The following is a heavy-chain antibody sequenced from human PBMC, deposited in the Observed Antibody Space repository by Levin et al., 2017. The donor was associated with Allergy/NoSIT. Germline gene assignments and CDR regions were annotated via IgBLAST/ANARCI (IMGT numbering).Heavy chain of an antibody. J-gene: IGHJ5*02. D-gene: IGHD1-26*01. CDR3: ARLRLGSEGAIRWFDP. CDR2: ISHTGST. V-gene: IGHV4-31*02. CDR1: GYSISSGGYH. Sequence: RSQTLSLTCSVSGYSISSGGYHWSWIRQHPGKALECIAYISHTGSTYYTPSLKSRLTISVDTSQNRFALTLSTLTAADTAAYYCARLRLGSEGAIRWFDPWGQGSMVTVSS.